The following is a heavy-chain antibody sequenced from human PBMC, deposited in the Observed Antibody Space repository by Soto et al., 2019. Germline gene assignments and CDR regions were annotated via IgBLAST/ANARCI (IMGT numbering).Heavy chain of an antibody. Sequence: ASGKVSCKASCYSFTGYTVSWVRQAPGQGLEWVGWIGPSSGNTDSARNLQGRVTMTTDTSTSTAYMELRSLRSDDTAVYYCARDTGNFFDYWGQGTLVTVSS. J-gene: IGHJ4*02. V-gene: IGHV1-18*01. CDR3: ARDTGNFFDY. CDR1: CYSFTGYT. CDR2: IGPSSGNT.